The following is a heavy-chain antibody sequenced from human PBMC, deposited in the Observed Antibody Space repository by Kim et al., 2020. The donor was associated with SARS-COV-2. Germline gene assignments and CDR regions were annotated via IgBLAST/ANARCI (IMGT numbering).Heavy chain of an antibody. CDR1: GFTFSGPA. J-gene: IGHJ6*02. CDR2: IRSKANSYAT. CDR3: TRTRIAAAGTRFTTYYYYYGMDV. V-gene: IGHV3-73*01. D-gene: IGHD6-13*01. Sequence: GGSLRLSCAASGFTFSGPAMHWVRQASGKGLEWVGRIRSKANSYATAYAASVKGRFTISRDDSKNTAYLQMNSLKTEDTAVYYCTRTRIAAAGTRFTTYYYYYGMDVWGQGTTVTVSS.